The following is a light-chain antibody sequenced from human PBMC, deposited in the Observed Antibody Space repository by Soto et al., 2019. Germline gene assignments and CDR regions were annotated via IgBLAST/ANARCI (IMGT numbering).Light chain of an antibody. CDR3: QQYNSYSET. Sequence: DGGTLTCRASQSISSWLAWYQQKPGKAPKLLIYDASSLESGVPSRFSGSGSGTEFTLTISSLQPDDFATYYCQQYNSYSETFGQGTKVAIK. CDR2: DAS. V-gene: IGKV1-5*01. J-gene: IGKJ1*01. CDR1: QSISSW.